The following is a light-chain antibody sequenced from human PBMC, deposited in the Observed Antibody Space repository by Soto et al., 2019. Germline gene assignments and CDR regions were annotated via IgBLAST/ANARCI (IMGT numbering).Light chain of an antibody. J-gene: IGKJ4*01. Sequence: EIVLTQSPATLSLSPGERATLFCRASQSVSSYLAWYQQKPGQAPRLLIYDASNRATGIPARFSGSGSGTDFTLTISSLEPEDFAVYYCQQRSNWSRTFGGGTKVEIK. CDR3: QQRSNWSRT. V-gene: IGKV3-11*01. CDR1: QSVSSY. CDR2: DAS.